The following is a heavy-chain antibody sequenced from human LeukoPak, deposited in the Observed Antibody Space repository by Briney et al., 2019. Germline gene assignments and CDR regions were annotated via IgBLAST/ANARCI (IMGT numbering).Heavy chain of an antibody. D-gene: IGHD5-12*01. CDR2: IYYSGST. Sequence: SETLSLTCTVSGGSISSYYWSWIRQPPGKGLEWIGYIYYSGSTNYNPSLKSRVTISVDTSKNQFSLKLSSVTAADTAVYYCARHGATAPQTIYYYYYGMDVWGQGTTVTVSS. CDR1: GGSISSYY. CDR3: ARHGATAPQTIYYYYYGMDV. J-gene: IGHJ6*02. V-gene: IGHV4-59*08.